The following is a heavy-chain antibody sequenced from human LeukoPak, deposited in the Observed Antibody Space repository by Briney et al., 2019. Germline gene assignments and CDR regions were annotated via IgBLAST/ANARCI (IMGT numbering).Heavy chain of an antibody. V-gene: IGHV1-2*06. CDR3: AREEVVDDYNWFDP. J-gene: IGHJ5*02. CDR2: NNPNSGGT. Sequence: ASVKVSCKASGYTFTGYYMHWVRQAPGQGLEWMGRNNPNSGGTNYAQKFQGRVTMTRDTSISTAYMELSRLRSDDTAVYYCAREEVVDDYNWFDPWGQGTLVTVSS. D-gene: IGHD3-22*01. CDR1: GYTFTGYY.